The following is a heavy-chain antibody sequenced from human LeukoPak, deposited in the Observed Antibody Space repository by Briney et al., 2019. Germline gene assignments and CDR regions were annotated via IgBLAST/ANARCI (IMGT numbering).Heavy chain of an antibody. J-gene: IGHJ5*02. Sequence: GGSLRLSCAASGFSFSDYYMNWIRQAPGKGLEWLSFIGGSGNSIYYAHSVKGRFTISRDNANNSVHLQTNSLRADDTAVYYCTRDGLSLSSARFDPWGQGTLVTVSS. V-gene: IGHV3-11*01. CDR1: GFSFSDYY. CDR2: IGGSGNSI. D-gene: IGHD3-3*01. CDR3: TRDGLSLSSARFDP.